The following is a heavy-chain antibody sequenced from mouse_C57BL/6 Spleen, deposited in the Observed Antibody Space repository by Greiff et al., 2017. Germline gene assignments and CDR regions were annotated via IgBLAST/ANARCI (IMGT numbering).Heavy chain of an antibody. V-gene: IGHV2-6-1*01. CDR3: ARHGDYYGSYYFDY. D-gene: IGHD1-1*01. Sequence: QVQLKESGPGLVAPSQSLSITCTVSGFSLTSYGVHWVRQPPGKGLEWLVVIWSDGSTTYNSALKSRLSISKDNSKSQVFLKMNSLQTDDTAMYYCARHGDYYGSYYFDYWGQGTTLTVSS. CDR1: GFSLTSYG. CDR2: IWSDGST. J-gene: IGHJ2*01.